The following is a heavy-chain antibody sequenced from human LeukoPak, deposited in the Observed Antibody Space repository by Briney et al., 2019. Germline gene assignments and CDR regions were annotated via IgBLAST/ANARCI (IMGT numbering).Heavy chain of an antibody. D-gene: IGHD1-26*01. CDR3: ARGPGGSYYGEAFDY. CDR1: GYTFTTYY. J-gene: IGHJ4*02. V-gene: IGHV1-46*01. CDR2: INPSGGGT. Sequence: EASVKVSCKASGYTFTTYYIHWVRQAPGQGLEWMGIINPSGGGTSYAQNFQGRVTMTRDMSTSTVYMELSRLRSDDTAVYYCARGPGGSYYGEAFDYWGQGTLVTVPS.